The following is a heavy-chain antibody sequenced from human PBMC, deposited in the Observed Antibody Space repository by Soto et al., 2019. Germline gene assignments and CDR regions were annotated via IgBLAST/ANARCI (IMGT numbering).Heavy chain of an antibody. CDR3: TSRLGYGYAMDV. CDR1: GDSISSGNYR. Sequence: QLQLQESGPGLLKPSETLSLTYTVSGDSISSGNYRWGWVRQTPGKGLEWIGNIYSTGTTYYNPSLKSRATISGDTSKNKFSLKLSIVTAADTAVYYCTSRLGYGYAMDVWGQGTAVTVSS. CDR2: IYSTGTT. D-gene: IGHD1-1*01. V-gene: IGHV4-39*01. J-gene: IGHJ6*02.